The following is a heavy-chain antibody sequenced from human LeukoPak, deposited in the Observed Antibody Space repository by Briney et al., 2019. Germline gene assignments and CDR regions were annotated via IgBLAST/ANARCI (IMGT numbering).Heavy chain of an antibody. D-gene: IGHD3-10*01. CDR2: ISYSGST. J-gene: IGHJ4*02. CDR3: ARGDMVRGAPYYFDY. CDR1: GGSISSYY. Sequence: SETLSLTCTVSGGSISSYYWSWIRQPPGKGLEWIGFISYSGSTNYNPSLKSRLTISVDTSKNQFSLKLSSVTAADTAVYFCARGDMVRGAPYYFDYWGQGTLVTVSS. V-gene: IGHV4-59*01.